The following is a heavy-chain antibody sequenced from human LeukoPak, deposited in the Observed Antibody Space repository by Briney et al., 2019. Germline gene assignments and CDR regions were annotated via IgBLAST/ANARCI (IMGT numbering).Heavy chain of an antibody. Sequence: LPGGSLRLSCAASGFTFSSYAMSWVRQAPGKGLEWVSAISGSGGSTYYADSVKGRFTISRDNSKNTLYLQMNSLRAEDTAVYCCAKGRKSYYYGMDVWGQGTTVTVSS. CDR1: GFTFSSYA. CDR3: AKGRKSYYYGMDV. V-gene: IGHV3-23*01. CDR2: ISGSGGST. J-gene: IGHJ6*02.